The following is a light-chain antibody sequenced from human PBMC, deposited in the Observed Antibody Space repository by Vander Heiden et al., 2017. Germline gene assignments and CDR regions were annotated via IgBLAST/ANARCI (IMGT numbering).Light chain of an antibody. CDR1: SSDFGSYNL. J-gene: IGLJ3*02. CDR2: EGS. V-gene: IGLV2-23*01. Sequence: QSALTQPASVSGSPGPSITISCTGTSSDFGSYNLVSWYQQHPGKAPKLMIYEGSKRPSGVSNRFSGSKSGNTASLTISGLQAEDEADYYCCSYAGSSNWVFGGGTKLTVL. CDR3: CSYAGSSNWV.